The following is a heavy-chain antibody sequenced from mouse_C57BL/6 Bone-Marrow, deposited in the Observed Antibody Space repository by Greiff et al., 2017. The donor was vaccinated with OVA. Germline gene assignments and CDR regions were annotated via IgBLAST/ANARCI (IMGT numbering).Heavy chain of an antibody. V-gene: IGHV5-9*01. CDR3: ARQRRSLYYYAMDY. J-gene: IGHJ4*01. CDR1: GFTFSSYT. D-gene: IGHD6-5*01. Sequence: DVHLVESGGGLVKPGGSLKLSCAASGFTFSSYTMSWVRQTPEKRLEWVATISGGGGNTYYPDSVKGRFTISRDNAKNTLYLQMSSLRSEDTALYYCARQRRSLYYYAMDYWGQGTSVTVSS. CDR2: ISGGGGNT.